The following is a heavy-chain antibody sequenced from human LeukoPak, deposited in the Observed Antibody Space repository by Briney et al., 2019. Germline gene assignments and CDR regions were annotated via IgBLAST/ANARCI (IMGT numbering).Heavy chain of an antibody. CDR1: GFTVSSNY. CDR2: IYSGGST. V-gene: IGHV3-53*01. J-gene: IGHJ6*03. Sequence: GGSLRLSCAASGFTVSSNYMSWVRQAPGKGLEWVSVIYSGGSTYYADSVKGRFTISRDNSKSTLYIQMNSLRAEDTAVYYCARDHSSASYTYYYYYMDVWGKGTTVTVSS. D-gene: IGHD1-26*01. CDR3: ARDHSSASYTYYYYYMDV.